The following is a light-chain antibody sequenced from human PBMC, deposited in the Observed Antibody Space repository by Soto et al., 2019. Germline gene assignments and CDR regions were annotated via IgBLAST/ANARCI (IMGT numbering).Light chain of an antibody. CDR3: QQSYSTPPT. V-gene: IGKV4-1*01. CDR1: QSILYRSNSKYY. J-gene: IGKJ1*01. Sequence: DIVMTQSPDSLSVSLGERATINCKSSQSILYRSNSKYYLAWYQQKPGHPPKLLIYWASTRGSGVPDRFSGSGSGTDFTLTISSLQPEDFATYYCQQSYSTPPTFGQGTKVEIK. CDR2: WAS.